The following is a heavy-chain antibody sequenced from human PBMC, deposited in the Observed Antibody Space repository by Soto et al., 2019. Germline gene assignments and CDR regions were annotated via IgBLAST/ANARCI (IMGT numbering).Heavy chain of an antibody. V-gene: IGHV4-39*01. D-gene: IGHD3-10*01. J-gene: IGHJ5*02. Sequence: SETLSLPCTVSGGSISSSSYYWGWIRQPPGKGLEWIGSIYYSGSTYYNPSLRSRVTISVDTSKNQFSLKLSSVTAADTAVYYCAFGRLGRVYNWFDPWGQGTLVTVSS. CDR2: IYYSGST. CDR3: AFGRLGRVYNWFDP. CDR1: GGSISSSSYY.